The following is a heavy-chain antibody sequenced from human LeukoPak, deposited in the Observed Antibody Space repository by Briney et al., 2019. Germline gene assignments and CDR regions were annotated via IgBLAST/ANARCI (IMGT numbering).Heavy chain of an antibody. CDR3: ARIAYCSSTSCSAGWFDP. CDR2: IIPIFGTA. Sequence: RGASVKVSCKASGGTFSSYAISWVRQAPGQGLEWMGGIIPIFGTANYAQKFQGRVTITADESTSTAYMELSSLRSEDTAVYYCARIAYCSSTSCSAGWFDPWGQGTLVTVSS. CDR1: GGTFSSYA. D-gene: IGHD2-2*01. J-gene: IGHJ5*02. V-gene: IGHV1-69*13.